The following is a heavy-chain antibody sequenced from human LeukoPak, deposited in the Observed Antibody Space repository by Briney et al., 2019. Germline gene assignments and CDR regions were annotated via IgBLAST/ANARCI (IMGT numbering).Heavy chain of an antibody. D-gene: IGHD2-2*01. CDR2: IYYSGST. V-gene: IGHV4-59*01. J-gene: IGHJ4*02. CDR1: GCSISRYY. Sequence: SETLSLTCTVSGCSISRYYWSWIRQPPGKGLEWIGCIYYSGSTNYNPSLKSRVTISVDTSKNQFSLKLSSVTAADTAVYYCARSRSNTKYYFDYWGQGALVTVSS. CDR3: ARSRSNTKYYFDY.